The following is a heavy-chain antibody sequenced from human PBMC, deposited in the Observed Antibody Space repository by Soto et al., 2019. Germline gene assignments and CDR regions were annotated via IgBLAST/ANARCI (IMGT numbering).Heavy chain of an antibody. J-gene: IGHJ4*02. Sequence: SETLSLTYTVCGGSIRDYYWGWIRQSPWKGLEWIGYIYYTGTTKYNPSLKSRVTISVDSSKNQFSLKLDSVTAADTAVYYCARLGGYYQAFDSWGQGTLVTVSS. CDR3: ARLGGYYQAFDS. CDR1: GGSIRDYY. CDR2: IYYTGTT. V-gene: IGHV4-59*08. D-gene: IGHD3-22*01.